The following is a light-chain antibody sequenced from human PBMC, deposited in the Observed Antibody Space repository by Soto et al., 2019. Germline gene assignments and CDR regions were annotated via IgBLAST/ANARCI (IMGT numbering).Light chain of an antibody. Sequence: QSALTQPASVSGSPGQSITISCTGTSSDVGSYNLVSWYQQHPGKAPKLMIYEGSKRPSGVPNRFSGSKSGNTASLTISGLQAEDEADYYCCSYAGSSTPNWVFGGGTKLTVL. CDR3: CSYAGSSTPNWV. V-gene: IGLV2-23*01. J-gene: IGLJ3*02. CDR1: SSDVGSYNL. CDR2: EGS.